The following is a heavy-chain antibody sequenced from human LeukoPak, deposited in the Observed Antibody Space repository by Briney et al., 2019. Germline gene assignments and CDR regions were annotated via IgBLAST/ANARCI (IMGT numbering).Heavy chain of an antibody. CDR1: GFSFSNFW. V-gene: IGHV3-7*01. CDR2: TKPDGSQK. D-gene: IGHD5-18*01. CDR3: ARDRGYTSFDL. Sequence: TGGSLRLSCAAYGFSFSNFWMNWVRQAPGKGLEWVASTKPDGSQKYYVDSVKGRFLVSRDNVKDSLYLQMDSLRVDDTAVYYCARDRGYTSFDLWGQGTLVAVSS. J-gene: IGHJ4*02.